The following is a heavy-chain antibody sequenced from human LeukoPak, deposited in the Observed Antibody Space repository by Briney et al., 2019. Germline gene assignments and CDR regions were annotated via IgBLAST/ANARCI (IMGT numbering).Heavy chain of an antibody. CDR2: IWYDGSNK. D-gene: IGHD5-18*01. V-gene: IGHV3-33*01. Sequence: QTGGSLRLSCAASGFTFSGSGMHWVRQAPGKGLEWVAVIWYDGSNKYYADSVKGRFTISRDNSKNTLFLQMNSLRAEDTAVYYCARAGYSSGPGIYYFDYWGQGTLVTVSS. CDR3: ARAGYSSGPGIYYFDY. J-gene: IGHJ4*02. CDR1: GFTFSGSG.